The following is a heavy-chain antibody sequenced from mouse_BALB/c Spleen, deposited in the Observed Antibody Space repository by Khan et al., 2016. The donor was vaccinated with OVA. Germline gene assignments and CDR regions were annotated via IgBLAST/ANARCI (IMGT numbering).Heavy chain of an antibody. D-gene: IGHD2-13*01. J-gene: IGHJ4*01. Sequence: EVQLQESGPGLVKPSQSLSLTCTVTGYSITSDYAWNWIRQFPGNKLEWMGYISSTGSTSYNPSLKSRISITPDTSKNQFFLHLNSVTTEDTATYYGARSLYYSDSYAMDYWGQGTSVTVSS. CDR3: ARSLYYSDSYAMDY. V-gene: IGHV3-2*02. CDR1: GYSITSDYA. CDR2: ISSTGST.